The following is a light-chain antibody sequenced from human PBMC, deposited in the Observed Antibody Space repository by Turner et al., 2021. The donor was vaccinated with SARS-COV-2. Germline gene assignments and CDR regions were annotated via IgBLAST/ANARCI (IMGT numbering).Light chain of an antibody. CDR3: AAWDDSLSAWV. CDR1: ISNIGSNC. Sequence: QSVLTQPPSASGTPGQRVTISCSGSISNIGSNCAFWYQQLPGTAPKLVIDRNSHRPSWVPDRFSGSKSGTSASLAISGLRSEDEADYYCAAWDDSLSAWVFGGGTKVTVL. CDR2: RNS. J-gene: IGLJ3*02. V-gene: IGLV1-47*01.